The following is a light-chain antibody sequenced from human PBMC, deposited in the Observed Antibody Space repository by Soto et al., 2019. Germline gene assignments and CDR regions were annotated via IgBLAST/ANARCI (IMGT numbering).Light chain of an antibody. CDR2: SNT. V-gene: IGLV1-44*01. CDR3: AAWDDSLNGVA. CDR1: SSNIGSNT. J-gene: IGLJ2*01. Sequence: QSVLTQPPSASGTPGQRVTFSCSGSSSNIGSNTVTWFQHLPGTAPKLLIYSNTQRPSGVPDRFSGSKSGTSASLAIGGLQSEDEADYYCAAWDDSLNGVAFGGGTKVTVL.